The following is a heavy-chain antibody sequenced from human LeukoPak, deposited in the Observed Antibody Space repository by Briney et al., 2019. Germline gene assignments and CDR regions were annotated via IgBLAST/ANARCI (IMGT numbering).Heavy chain of an antibody. CDR3: ARGYRAIGITGTTAFDY. CDR1: GGSFSGYY. D-gene: IGHD1-7*01. V-gene: IGHV4-34*01. CDR2: INHSGST. J-gene: IGHJ4*02. Sequence: PSETLSLTCAVYGGSFSGYYWSWIRQPPGKGLEWIGEINHSGSTNYNPSLKSRVTISVDTSKNQFSLKLSSVTAADTAVYYCARGYRAIGITGTTAFDYWGQGTLATVSS.